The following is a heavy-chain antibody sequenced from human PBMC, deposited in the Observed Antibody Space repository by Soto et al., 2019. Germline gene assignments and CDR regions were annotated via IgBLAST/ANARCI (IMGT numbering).Heavy chain of an antibody. J-gene: IGHJ4*02. CDR1: GFTFSSYA. V-gene: IGHV3-30-3*01. D-gene: IGHD4-17*01. CDR3: ARVPDRPLYGGLTGGYFDY. CDR2: ISYDGSNK. Sequence: QVQLVESGGGVVQPGRSLRLSCAASGFTFSSYAMHWVRQAPGKGLEWVAVISYDGSNKYYADSVKGRFTISRDNSKNTLYLQMNSLRAEDTAVYYCARVPDRPLYGGLTGGYFDYWGQGTLVTVSS.